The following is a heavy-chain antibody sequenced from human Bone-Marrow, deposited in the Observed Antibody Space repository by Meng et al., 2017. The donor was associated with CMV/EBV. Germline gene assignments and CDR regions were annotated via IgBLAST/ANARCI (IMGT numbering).Heavy chain of an antibody. Sequence: GESLKISCAASGFTFSSYGMHWVRQAPGKGLEWVAFIRYDGSNKYYADSVKGRFTISRDNSKNTLYLQMNSLRAEDTAVYNCAKRRFDPWGQGTLVTVSS. CDR1: GFTFSSYG. CDR3: AKRRFDP. J-gene: IGHJ5*02. CDR2: IRYDGSNK. V-gene: IGHV3-30*02.